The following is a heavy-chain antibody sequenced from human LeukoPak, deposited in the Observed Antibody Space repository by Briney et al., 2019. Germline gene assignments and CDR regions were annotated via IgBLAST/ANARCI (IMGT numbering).Heavy chain of an antibody. CDR2: INHSGST. Sequence: KPSETLSLTCAVYGGSFSGYYWSWIRQPPGKGLEWIGEINHSGSTNYNPSLKSRVTISVDTPKNQFSLKLSSVTAADTAVYYCARREPTYYYGSGSYRYWGQGTLVTVSS. J-gene: IGHJ4*02. D-gene: IGHD3-10*01. CDR1: GGSFSGYY. CDR3: ARREPTYYYGSGSYRY. V-gene: IGHV4-34*01.